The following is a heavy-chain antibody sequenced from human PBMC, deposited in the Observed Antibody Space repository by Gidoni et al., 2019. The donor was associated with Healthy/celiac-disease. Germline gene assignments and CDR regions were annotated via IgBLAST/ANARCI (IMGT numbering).Heavy chain of an antibody. CDR3: ARGYSSGWYGGN. CDR2: INHSGST. Sequence: QVQLQQWGAVLLKPSETLSLTCAVYGGSFSGYYWSWIRQPPGKGLEWIGEINHSGSTNYNPSLKSRVTISVDTSKNQFSLKLSSVTAADTAVYYCARGYSSGWYGGNWGQGTLVTVSS. V-gene: IGHV4-34*01. CDR1: GGSFSGYY. D-gene: IGHD6-19*01. J-gene: IGHJ4*02.